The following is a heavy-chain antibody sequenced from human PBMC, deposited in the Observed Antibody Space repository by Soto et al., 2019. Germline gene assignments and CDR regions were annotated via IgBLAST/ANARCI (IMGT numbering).Heavy chain of an antibody. CDR2: INAGNGNT. Sequence: ASVKVSCNASGYTFTSFAMHWVRQAPGQRLEWMGWINAGNGNTKYSQKFQGRVTITRDTSASTAYMELSSLRSEDTAVYYCARSSPNYYYSYYMDVWGRGTTVTVSS. V-gene: IGHV1-3*01. CDR3: ARSSPNYYYSYYMDV. D-gene: IGHD6-19*01. CDR1: GYTFTSFA. J-gene: IGHJ6*03.